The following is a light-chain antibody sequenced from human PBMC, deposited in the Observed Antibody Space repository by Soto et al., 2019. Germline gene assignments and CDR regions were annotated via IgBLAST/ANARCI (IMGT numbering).Light chain of an antibody. V-gene: IGKV3-20*01. CDR3: QQYGRSRT. Sequence: EIVMTQSPGTLSLPPGARATLSCRATQSVAGNYLAWYQQRPGQPPRLLIYGASTRATGIPDRFSGSGSGADFTLTITRLEPEDSAVYYCQQYGRSRTFGQGTKVEIK. CDR1: QSVAGNY. J-gene: IGKJ1*01. CDR2: GAS.